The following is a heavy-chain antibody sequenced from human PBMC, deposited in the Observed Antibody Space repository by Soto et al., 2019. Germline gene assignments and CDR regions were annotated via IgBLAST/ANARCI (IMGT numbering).Heavy chain of an antibody. CDR2: IKPDGSET. CDR1: GFMVSDSW. V-gene: IGHV3-7*05. J-gene: IGHJ5*02. CDR3: ASGIDP. Sequence: GCSLRLSCAACGFMVSDSWMNWVRQAPGKGLEWVANIKPDGSETAYVDSVKGRFTISRDNAKKFLYLQMNSLRVDDTAVYYCASGIDPWGQGTLVTVSS.